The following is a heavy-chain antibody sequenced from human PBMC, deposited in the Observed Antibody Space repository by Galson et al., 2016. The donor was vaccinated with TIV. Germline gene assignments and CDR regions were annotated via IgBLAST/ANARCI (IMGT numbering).Heavy chain of an antibody. J-gene: IGHJ6*02. D-gene: IGHD2-21*02. CDR3: STPPYCGGDCWHYYYYAVDV. V-gene: IGHV3-15*01. CDR1: GFTFSNAW. CDR2: IKSNTDGGTT. Sequence: SLRLSCAASGFTFSNAWMNWVRQAPGKGLEWVGRIKSNTDGGTTDYAASVKGRFTISRDDSRSTLSLQMNGLKTEDTAVYYCSTPPYCGGDCWHYYYYAVDVWGQGTTVTVS.